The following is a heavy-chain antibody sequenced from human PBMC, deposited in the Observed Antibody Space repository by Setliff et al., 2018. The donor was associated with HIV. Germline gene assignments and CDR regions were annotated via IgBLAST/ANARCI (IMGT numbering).Heavy chain of an antibody. D-gene: IGHD3-3*01. CDR2: INWDSATV. V-gene: IGHV3-9*01. Sequence: LSLSCVVSGFIFNDYWMSWVRQAPGKGVEWVAGINWDSATVAYADPVKGRFTISRDNSKTTLYLQMNSLRVEDTAVYYCANDFWGGPTGGWGQGTLVTVSS. J-gene: IGHJ4*02. CDR3: ANDFWGGPTGG. CDR1: GFIFNDYW.